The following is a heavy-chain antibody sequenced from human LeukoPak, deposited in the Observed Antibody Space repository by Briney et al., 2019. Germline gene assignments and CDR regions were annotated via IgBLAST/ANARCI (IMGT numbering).Heavy chain of an antibody. CDR3: SRVRVLDCSGAGCSYFDY. Sequence: GGSLRLSCAVSGFTFSNYWMTWVRQAPGKGLEWVTNIKPDGSEGYYVDSVKGRFSVSRDNVKNSLYLQMNSLRAEDTAVYYCSRVRVLDCSGAGCSYFDYWGQGTLVTVSS. D-gene: IGHD2-15*01. J-gene: IGHJ4*02. CDR1: GFTFSNYW. V-gene: IGHV3-7*05. CDR2: IKPDGSEG.